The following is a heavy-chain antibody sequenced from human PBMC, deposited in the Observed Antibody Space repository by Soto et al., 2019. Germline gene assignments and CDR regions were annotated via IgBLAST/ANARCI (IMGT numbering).Heavy chain of an antibody. J-gene: IGHJ5*02. CDR3: ARDKANVGGYNHFDT. D-gene: IGHD1-26*01. Sequence: PSETLSLTCAVSGASIRGSKWWSWVRQPPGKGLEWIGDIYHSGTTNYNPSLKSRVTMSVDKSKNQFSLNLTSVTAADTAVYYCARDKANVGGYNHFDTWGPGTLVTVSS. CDR2: IYHSGTT. CDR1: GASIRGSKW. V-gene: IGHV4-4*02.